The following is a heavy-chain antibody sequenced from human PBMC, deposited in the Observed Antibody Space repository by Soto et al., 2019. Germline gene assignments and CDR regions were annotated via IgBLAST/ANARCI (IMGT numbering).Heavy chain of an antibody. CDR1: GFMFSNHG. V-gene: IGHV3-33*01. J-gene: IGHJ4*02. CDR3: VRGDNWNDEASDY. D-gene: IGHD1-1*01. Sequence: QVQLVESGGGVVQPGRSLRLSCAASGFMFSNHGMHWVRQAPGKGLEWVAVIWSDGNNRYYADSVKGRFTISRDNSKNTLSLQINSLRAEDTAVYYCVRGDNWNDEASDYWGQGTLVTVSS. CDR2: IWSDGNNR.